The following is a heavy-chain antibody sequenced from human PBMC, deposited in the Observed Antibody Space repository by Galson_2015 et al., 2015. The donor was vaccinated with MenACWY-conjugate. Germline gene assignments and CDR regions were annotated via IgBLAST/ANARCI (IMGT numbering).Heavy chain of an antibody. D-gene: IGHD1-26*01. Sequence: QSGAEVTKPGESLTISCKGSGYSFSTYWIAWVRQLPGKGLEWMGLISPGDSNTRYSPAFHGQVTISADKSISTAYLQLHSLQASDTAMYYCARHPPGGRGMDAWGQGTTVTVSS. V-gene: IGHV5-51*01. J-gene: IGHJ6*02. CDR2: ISPGDSNT. CDR3: ARHPPGGRGMDA. CDR1: GYSFSTYW.